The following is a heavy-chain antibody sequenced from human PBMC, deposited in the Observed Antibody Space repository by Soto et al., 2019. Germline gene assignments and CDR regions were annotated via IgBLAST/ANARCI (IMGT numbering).Heavy chain of an antibody. CDR3: ATSTYSTDGLCRPGSDYYYYGMDV. D-gene: IGHD2-8*01. J-gene: IGHJ6*02. Sequence: GGSLRLSCAASGFTFSRYAMHWVRQAPGKGLEWVALISYGGSNKDYADSVKGRFTISRDNSKNTLYLQMNSLRAEDTAVYYCATSTYSTDGLCRPGSDYYYYGMDVWGQGTTVTVSS. CDR2: ISYGGSNK. V-gene: IGHV3-30-3*01. CDR1: GFTFSRYA.